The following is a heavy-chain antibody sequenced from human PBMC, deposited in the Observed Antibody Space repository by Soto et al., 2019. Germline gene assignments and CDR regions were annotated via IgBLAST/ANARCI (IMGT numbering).Heavy chain of an antibody. Sequence: DVQLVESGGGLVKPGGSLRLSCVDSGFTFSSCNMNWVRQAPGKGLEWVSTISTTSSYMYYADSVRGRFTISRDNAKNSLYLQMNRLRVEDTAVYYCARDPYDILTGDFKWLDPWGQGTLVTVSS. D-gene: IGHD3-9*01. J-gene: IGHJ5*02. V-gene: IGHV3-21*01. CDR1: GFTFSSCN. CDR2: ISTTSSYM. CDR3: ARDPYDILTGDFKWLDP.